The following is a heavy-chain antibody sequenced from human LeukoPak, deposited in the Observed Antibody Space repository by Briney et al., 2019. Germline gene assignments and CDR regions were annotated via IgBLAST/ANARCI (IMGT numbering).Heavy chain of an antibody. Sequence: ASVKVSCKASGYTFTSYYMHWVRQAPGQGLEWMGIINPSGGSTSYAQKFQGRVTMTRDTTTSTVYMELSSLRSEDTAVYYCARDGATNYYYMDVWGKGTTVTVSS. D-gene: IGHD3-16*01. CDR2: INPSGGST. CDR3: ARDGATNYYYMDV. V-gene: IGHV1-46*03. J-gene: IGHJ6*03. CDR1: GYTFTSYY.